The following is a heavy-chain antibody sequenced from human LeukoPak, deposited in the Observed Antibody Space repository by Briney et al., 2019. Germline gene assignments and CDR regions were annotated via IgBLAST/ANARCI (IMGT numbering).Heavy chain of an antibody. CDR1: GFTVSSNY. J-gene: IGHJ4*02. V-gene: IGHV3-53*01. CDR2: IYSGGST. Sequence: GGSLRLSCAASGFTVSSNYMSWVRQAPGRGLEWVSVIYSGGSTYYADSVKGRFTISRDNSKNTLYLQMNSLRAEDTAVYYCARDLRQAGWVFDYWGQGTLVTVSS. CDR3: ARDLRQAGWVFDY. D-gene: IGHD6-19*01.